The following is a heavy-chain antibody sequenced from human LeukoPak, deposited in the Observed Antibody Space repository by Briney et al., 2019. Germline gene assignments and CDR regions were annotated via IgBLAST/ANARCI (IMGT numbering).Heavy chain of an antibody. V-gene: IGHV3-30*04. CDR1: GFTFSSYA. J-gene: IGHJ5*02. Sequence: PGGSLRLSCAASGFTFSSYAMHWVRQAPGKGLDWLAVISSDGTTQYYADSVKGRFTISRDKSTSTLSLQLNNLRPEDTAVYYCARDAIYFGSGMMFNWFDPWGQGTLVTVSS. D-gene: IGHD3-10*01. CDR3: ARDAIYFGSGMMFNWFDP. CDR2: ISSDGTTQ.